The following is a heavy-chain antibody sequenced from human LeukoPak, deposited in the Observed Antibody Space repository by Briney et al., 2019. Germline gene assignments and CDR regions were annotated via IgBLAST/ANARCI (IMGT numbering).Heavy chain of an antibody. Sequence: GGSLRLSCAASGFTFSTYAVTWVRQAPGKGLEWVSSISGDGGYTYYADFVKGRFTISRDNSNNTLYLPMNSLRAEDTAVYYCAKGLDGSGSYSPLDYWGQGTLVTVSS. CDR1: GFTFSTYA. J-gene: IGHJ4*02. V-gene: IGHV3-23*01. CDR3: AKGLDGSGSYSPLDY. CDR2: ISGDGGYT. D-gene: IGHD3-10*01.